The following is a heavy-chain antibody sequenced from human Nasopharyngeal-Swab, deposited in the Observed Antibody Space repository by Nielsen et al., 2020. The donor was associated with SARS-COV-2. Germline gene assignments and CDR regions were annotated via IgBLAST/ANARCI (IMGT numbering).Heavy chain of an antibody. D-gene: IGHD5-18*01. Sequence: GSLRLSCAASGFTFNNYNFNWVRQAPGKGLEWVSAISGSGGSTYYADSVKGRFTISRDNSKNTLYLQMNSLRAEDTAVYYCAKRSGYSYGPDYYYYYMDVWGKGTTVTVSS. J-gene: IGHJ6*03. V-gene: IGHV3-23*01. CDR1: GFTFNNYN. CDR3: AKRSGYSYGPDYYYYYMDV. CDR2: ISGSGGST.